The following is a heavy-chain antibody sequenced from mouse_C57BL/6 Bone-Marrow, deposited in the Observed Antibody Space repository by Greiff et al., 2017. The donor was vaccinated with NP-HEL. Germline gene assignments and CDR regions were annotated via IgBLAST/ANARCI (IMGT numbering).Heavy chain of an antibody. Sequence: QVQLQQSGAELARPGASVKMSCKASGYTFTSYTMHWVKQRPGQGLEWIGYINPSSGYTKYNQKFKDKATLTADKSSSTAYMQLSSLTSEDSAVYYCASSEDWDVFDYWGQGTTLTVSS. J-gene: IGHJ2*01. CDR3: ASSEDWDVFDY. V-gene: IGHV1-4*01. D-gene: IGHD4-1*01. CDR2: INPSSGYT. CDR1: GYTFTSYT.